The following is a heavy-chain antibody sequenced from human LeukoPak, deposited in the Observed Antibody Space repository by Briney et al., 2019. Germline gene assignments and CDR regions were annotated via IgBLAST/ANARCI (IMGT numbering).Heavy chain of an antibody. CDR2: ISAYNGNT. CDR1: GYTFTSYG. Sequence: ASVNVSCKASGYTFTSYGISWVRQAPGQGLEWMGWISAYNGNTNYAQKLQGRVTMTRDTSTSTAYMELRSLRSGDTAVYYCAREGKRSETSPYYFDYWGQGTLVTVSS. D-gene: IGHD1-1*01. CDR3: AREGKRSETSPYYFDY. V-gene: IGHV1-18*01. J-gene: IGHJ4*02.